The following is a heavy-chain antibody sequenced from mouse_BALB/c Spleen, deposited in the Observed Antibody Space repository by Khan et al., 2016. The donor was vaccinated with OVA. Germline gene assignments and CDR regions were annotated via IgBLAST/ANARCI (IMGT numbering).Heavy chain of an antibody. V-gene: IGHV1-9*01. CDR3: AKRGFGNFPY. CDR1: GFTFSNNW. D-gene: IGHD2-1*01. J-gene: IGHJ3*01. CDR2: ILPGSGST. Sequence: QVQLKQSGAELMKPGASVKISCKASGFTFSNNWIEWLKERPGHGLEWIGEILPGSGSTNYNENFKGKATFTADTSSNTAYMHLSGLTSEDSAVYYCAKRGFGNFPYWGQGTLVTVSA.